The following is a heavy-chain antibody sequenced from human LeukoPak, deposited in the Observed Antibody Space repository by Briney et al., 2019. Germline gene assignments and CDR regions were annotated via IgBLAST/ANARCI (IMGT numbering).Heavy chain of an antibody. J-gene: IGHJ4*02. CDR2: MNPNSGNT. Sequence: ASVKASSTPSGYRFTSHDINWVRQATGQGLGWRGWMNPNSGNTGYAQRCQGRVTMTTDTTLKTAYIELSRLRSADTARYYFTRAGRKYAFDYWGQGTMVTV. V-gene: IGHV1-8*01. CDR3: TRAGRKYAFDY. D-gene: IGHD3-10*01. CDR1: GYRFTSHD.